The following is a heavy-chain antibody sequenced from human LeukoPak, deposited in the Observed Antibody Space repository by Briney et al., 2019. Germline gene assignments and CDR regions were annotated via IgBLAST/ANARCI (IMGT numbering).Heavy chain of an antibody. J-gene: IGHJ4*02. Sequence: QPGGSLRLSCAASGFTFSNYWMHWVRQAPGKGLVWVSRIYSDVSSTSYADAVKGRFTISRDNAKNTLYLQMNSLRAEDTAVYYCVRMGSGWDFDYWGQGSLVTVSS. CDR1: GFTFSNYW. D-gene: IGHD6-19*01. CDR3: VRMGSGWDFDY. V-gene: IGHV3-74*01. CDR2: IYSDVSST.